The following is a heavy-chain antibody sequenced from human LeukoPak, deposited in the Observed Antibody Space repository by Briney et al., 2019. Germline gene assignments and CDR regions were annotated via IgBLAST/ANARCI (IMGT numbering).Heavy chain of an antibody. D-gene: IGHD2-15*01. CDR3: ARGIGYCSGGSCYS. CDR2: INPNSGGT. Sequence: GASVTVSCTASGYTFTAYYIHWMRQAPGQGLEWMGWINPNSGGTTYAQNFQGRVTMTRDTSISTAYMELSKLTSDDTALYYCARGIGYCSGGSCYSWGQGTLVTVSS. CDR1: GYTFTAYY. J-gene: IGHJ4*02. V-gene: IGHV1-2*02.